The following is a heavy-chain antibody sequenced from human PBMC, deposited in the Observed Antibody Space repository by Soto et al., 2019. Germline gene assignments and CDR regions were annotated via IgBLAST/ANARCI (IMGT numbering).Heavy chain of an antibody. Sequence: TLSLPCGVPGWSISSVSYSWSWIRQPPGEGLEWIGDIYHRGSTHYHPYLKSRVTISVDRSKNQFSLKLSSVTAADTAVYYCARATALGCSRGSCHYPNPYYYYGMDVWGQGTTVTVSS. CDR3: ARATALGCSRGSCHYPNPYYYYGMDV. J-gene: IGHJ6*02. V-gene: IGHV4-30-2*01. CDR1: GWSISSVSYS. D-gene: IGHD2-15*01. CDR2: IYHRGST.